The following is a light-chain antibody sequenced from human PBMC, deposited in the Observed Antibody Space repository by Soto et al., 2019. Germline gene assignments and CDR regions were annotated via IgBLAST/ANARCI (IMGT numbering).Light chain of an antibody. CDR3: TPYAGNSRWV. CDR1: GSDVGGYNY. V-gene: IGLV2-8*01. J-gene: IGLJ3*02. CDR2: EVS. Sequence: QSALTQPPSASGSPEQSVTISCTGTGSDVGGYNYVSWYQQHPGKAPKVIIYEVSKRPSGVPDRFSGAKSGNTASLTVSGLQAEDEADYYCTPYAGNSRWVFGGGTQLTVL.